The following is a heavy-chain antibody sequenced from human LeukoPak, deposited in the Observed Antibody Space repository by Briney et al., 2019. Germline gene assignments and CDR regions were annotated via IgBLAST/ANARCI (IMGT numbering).Heavy chain of an antibody. D-gene: IGHD2-21*02. V-gene: IGHV4-34*01. CDR3: ARVRGVVVTAIFDY. J-gene: IGHJ4*02. CDR2: INHSGST. Sequence: PSETLSLTCAVYGGSFSGYYWSWIRQPPGKGLEWIGEINHSGSTNYNPSLKSRVTISVDRSKNQFSLKLSSVTAADTAVYYCARVRGVVVTAIFDYWGQGTLVTVSS. CDR1: GGSFSGYY.